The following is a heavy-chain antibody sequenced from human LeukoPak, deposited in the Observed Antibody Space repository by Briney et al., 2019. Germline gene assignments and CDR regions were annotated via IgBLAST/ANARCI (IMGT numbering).Heavy chain of an antibody. CDR2: MNPNSGNT. V-gene: IGHV1-8*03. Sequence: ASVKVSCKASGYTFTSYDINWVRQATGQGLEWMGWMNPNSGNTGYAQKFQGRVTITRNTSISTAYMELSSLRSEDTAVYYCARVTSSSSHNSYYFDYWGQGTLVTVSS. CDR1: GYTFTSYD. J-gene: IGHJ4*02. D-gene: IGHD6-6*01. CDR3: ARVTSSSSHNSYYFDY.